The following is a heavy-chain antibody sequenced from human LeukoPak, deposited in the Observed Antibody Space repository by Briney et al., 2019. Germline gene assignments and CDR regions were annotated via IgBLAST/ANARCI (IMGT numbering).Heavy chain of an antibody. J-gene: IGHJ2*01. Sequence: PGGSLRLSCAASGFTFSNYAMSWVRQAPGKGLEWVSAISGGAEDTYYPDSVKGRFTVSRDNSRNTLFLQMNSLRAEDTATYYCAKPRAMTTGVGRYFDLWGRGTLVTVSS. D-gene: IGHD1-1*01. V-gene: IGHV3-23*01. CDR2: ISGGAEDT. CDR3: AKPRAMTTGVGRYFDL. CDR1: GFTFSNYA.